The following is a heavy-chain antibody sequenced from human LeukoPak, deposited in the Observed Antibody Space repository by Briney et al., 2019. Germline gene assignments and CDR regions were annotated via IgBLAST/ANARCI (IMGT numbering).Heavy chain of an antibody. V-gene: IGHV3-7*01. D-gene: IGHD1-7*01. CDR1: GFTFSSYW. Sequence: GGSLRLSCAASGFTFSSYWMSWVRQAPGKGLEWVANIKQDGSEKYYVDSVKGRFTISRDNAKNSLYLQMNSLRAEDTAVYYCARSFFQWNYGSCLDSWGQGTLVTVSS. J-gene: IGHJ1*01. CDR2: IKQDGSEK. CDR3: ARSFFQWNYGSCLDS.